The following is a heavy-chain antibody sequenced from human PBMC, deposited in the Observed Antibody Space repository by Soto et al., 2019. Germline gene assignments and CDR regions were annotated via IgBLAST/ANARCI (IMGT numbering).Heavy chain of an antibody. Sequence: QVQLQESGPGLVKPSQTLSLTCTVSGGSISSGGYYWSWIRQHPGKGLEWIGYIYYSGSTYYNPSLKSRVTISVDTSKNQFSLKLSSVTAAGTAVYYCARAPHTAAQIPNWFDPWGQGTLVTVSS. V-gene: IGHV4-31*03. CDR3: ARAPHTAAQIPNWFDP. CDR2: IYYSGST. D-gene: IGHD6-13*01. J-gene: IGHJ5*02. CDR1: GGSISSGGYY.